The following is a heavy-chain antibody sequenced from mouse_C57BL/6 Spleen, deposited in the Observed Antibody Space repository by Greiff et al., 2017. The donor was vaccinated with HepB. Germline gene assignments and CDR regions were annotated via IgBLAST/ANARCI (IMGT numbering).Heavy chain of an antibody. Sequence: DVQLQESGPGLVKPSQSLSLTCSVTGYSITSGYYWNWIRQFPGNKLEWMGYISYDGSNNYNPSLKNRISITRDTSKNQFFLKLNSVTTEDTATYYCARDEDGNPWFAYWGQGTLVTVSA. CDR1: GYSITSGYY. V-gene: IGHV3-6*01. J-gene: IGHJ3*01. CDR2: ISYDGSN. CDR3: ARDEDGNPWFAY. D-gene: IGHD2-1*01.